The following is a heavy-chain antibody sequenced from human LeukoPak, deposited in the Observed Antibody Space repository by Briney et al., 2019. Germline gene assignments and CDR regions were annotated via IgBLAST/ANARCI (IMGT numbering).Heavy chain of an antibody. CDR2: ISGSAGTT. V-gene: IGHV3-23*01. CDR1: GFTFSSSA. CDR3: AREAYYFDY. Sequence: GGSLRLSCAASGFTFSSSAMSCVRQAPGKGLEWVSSISGSAGTTYYADSVKGRFTISRDNAKNSLYLQMNSLRAEDTAVYYCAREAYYFDYWGQGTLVTVSS. J-gene: IGHJ4*02.